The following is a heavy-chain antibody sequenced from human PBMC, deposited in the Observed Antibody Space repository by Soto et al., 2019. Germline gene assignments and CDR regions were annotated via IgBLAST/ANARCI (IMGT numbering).Heavy chain of an antibody. CDR2: ISSSSSTI. J-gene: IGHJ4*02. CDR3: ARDPDSPMTTVTTGGY. CDR1: GFTFSSYS. V-gene: IGHV3-48*01. Sequence: GSLRLSCAASGFTFSSYSMNWVRQAPGKGLEWVSYISSSSSTIYYADSVKGRFTISRDNAKNSLYLQMNSLRAEDTAVYYCARDPDSPMTTVTTGGYWGQGTLVTVSS. D-gene: IGHD4-17*01.